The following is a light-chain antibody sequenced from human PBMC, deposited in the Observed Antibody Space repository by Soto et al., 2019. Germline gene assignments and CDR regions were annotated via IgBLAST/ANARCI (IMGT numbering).Light chain of an antibody. J-gene: IGLJ1*01. Sequence: QSALTQPASVSRSPGQSITISCTGTSSDVGAYNFVSWYQQFPGKAPKVIIFEVRKRPSGVSDRFSGSKSGDTASLTISGLQAEDEADYYCSSYRSSTTFVFGTGTKLTVL. CDR3: SSYRSSTTFV. V-gene: IGLV2-14*01. CDR1: SSDVGAYNF. CDR2: EVR.